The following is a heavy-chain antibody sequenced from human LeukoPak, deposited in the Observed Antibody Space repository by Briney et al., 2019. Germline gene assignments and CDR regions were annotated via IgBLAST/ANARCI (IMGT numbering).Heavy chain of an antibody. CDR2: INHSGST. J-gene: IGHJ4*02. CDR1: GGSFSGYY. V-gene: IGHV4-34*01. Sequence: SETLSLTCAVYGGSFSGYYWSWIRQPPGKGLEWIGEINHSGSTNYNPSLKSRVTISVDTSKNQFSLKLSSVTAADTAVYYCARFSGSFIDYWGQGTLVTVSS. CDR3: ARFSGSFIDY. D-gene: IGHD1-26*01.